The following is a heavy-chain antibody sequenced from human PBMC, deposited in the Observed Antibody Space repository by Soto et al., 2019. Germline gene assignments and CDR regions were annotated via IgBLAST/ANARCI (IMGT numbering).Heavy chain of an antibody. J-gene: IGHJ6*02. D-gene: IGHD3-9*01. CDR1: GGTFSSYA. Sequence: QVQLVQSGAEVKKPGSSVKVSCKASGGTFSSYAISWVRQAPGQGLEWMGGIIPIFGTANYAQKFQGRVTITADESTRTAYMELSRLRSEDTAVYYCARGPTGYYKAAYYYGMDVWGQGTTVTVSS. CDR3: ARGPTGYYKAAYYYGMDV. CDR2: IIPIFGTA. V-gene: IGHV1-69*01.